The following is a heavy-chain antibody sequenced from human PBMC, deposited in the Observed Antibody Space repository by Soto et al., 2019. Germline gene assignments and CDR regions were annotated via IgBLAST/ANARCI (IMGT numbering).Heavy chain of an antibody. CDR2: ISSDGVST. Sequence: LRLSCSASGFTFINHAMHWVRQAPGKGLEYVSTISSDGVSTYYADSVKGRFTISRDNSKNTLYLQMSSLSAEDTAVYYCVKTLYYYDSSGPGWGQGTLVTVSS. V-gene: IGHV3-64D*06. D-gene: IGHD3-22*01. CDR3: VKTLYYYDSSGPG. CDR1: GFTFINHA. J-gene: IGHJ4*02.